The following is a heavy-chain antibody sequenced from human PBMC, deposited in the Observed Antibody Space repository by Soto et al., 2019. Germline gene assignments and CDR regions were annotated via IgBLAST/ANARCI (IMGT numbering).Heavy chain of an antibody. CDR3: ASEGAGRASLDI. D-gene: IGHD6-13*01. Sequence: SETLSLTCNISGGSISTYYWTGCRRSPGKGREWFGYVSYLGKTNYNPSLKRRVTTFVDTPKNQLSLNMGCATAADTATYYCASEGAGRASLDIWGPGTMVTVSS. V-gene: IGHV4-59*01. J-gene: IGHJ3*02. CDR2: VSYLGKT. CDR1: GGSISTYY.